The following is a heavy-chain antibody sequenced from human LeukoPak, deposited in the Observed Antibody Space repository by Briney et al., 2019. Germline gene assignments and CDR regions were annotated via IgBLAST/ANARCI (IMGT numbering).Heavy chain of an antibody. J-gene: IGHJ3*01. D-gene: IGHD3-3*01. Sequence: GGSLRLSCAASGFTFSSYPLHWVRQAPGKGLEWVTLITYDGSKIYYADSVKGRFTISRDNSKNTLYLQMNSLRAEDTAVYYCARESGWGLPHAFDFWGQGTMVTVSS. CDR3: ARESGWGLPHAFDF. CDR2: ITYDGSKI. V-gene: IGHV3-30-3*01. CDR1: GFTFSSYP.